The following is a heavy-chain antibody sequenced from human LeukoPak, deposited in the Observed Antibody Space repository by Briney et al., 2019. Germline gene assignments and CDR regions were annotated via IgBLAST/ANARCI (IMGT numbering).Heavy chain of an antibody. V-gene: IGHV3-21*01. CDR3: ARDRYYGSGSYYKEYYYYGMDV. D-gene: IGHD3-10*01. J-gene: IGHJ6*04. Sequence: GGSLRLSCAASGFAFSSYSMNWVRQAPGKGLEWVSSISSSSSYIYYADSVKGRFTISRDNAKNSLYLQMNSLRAEDTAVYYCARDRYYGSGSYYKEYYYYGMDVWGKGTTVTVSS. CDR1: GFAFSSYS. CDR2: ISSSSSYI.